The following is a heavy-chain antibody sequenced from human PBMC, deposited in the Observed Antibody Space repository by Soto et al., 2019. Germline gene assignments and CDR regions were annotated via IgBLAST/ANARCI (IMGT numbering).Heavy chain of an antibody. D-gene: IGHD6-13*01. CDR2: IFSNDEK. CDR3: ARKQDWFDP. CDR1: GFSLSNARMG. Sequence: QVTLKESGPVLVKPTETLTLSCTVSGFSLSNARMGVSWIRQPPGKALEWLAHIFSNDEKSYSTSLKSRLTISKDTSKSQVVLTLTNMDPVDTATYYCARKQDWFDPWGQGTLVTVSS. J-gene: IGHJ5*02. V-gene: IGHV2-26*01.